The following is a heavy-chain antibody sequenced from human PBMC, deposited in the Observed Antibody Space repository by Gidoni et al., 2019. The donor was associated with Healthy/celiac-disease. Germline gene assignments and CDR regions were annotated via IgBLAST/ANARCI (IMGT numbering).Heavy chain of an antibody. D-gene: IGHD5-12*01. V-gene: IGHV1-69*04. CDR3: ASAPNIVATIPGGDY. CDR1: GGTFSSYA. Sequence: QVQLVRSGAEVKKPGSSVKVSCKASGGTFSSYAISWVRQAPGQGLEWMGRIIPILGIANYAQKCQGRVTITADKSTSTAYMGLSSLRSEDTAVYYCASAPNIVATIPGGDYWGQGTLVTVSS. J-gene: IGHJ4*02. CDR2: IIPILGIA.